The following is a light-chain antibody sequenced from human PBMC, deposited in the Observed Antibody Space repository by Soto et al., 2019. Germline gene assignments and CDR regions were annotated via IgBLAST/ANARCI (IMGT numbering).Light chain of an antibody. CDR3: ISYKTSSNFV. CDR1: SSDVGSYNF. V-gene: IGLV2-14*01. J-gene: IGLJ1*01. Sequence: QSVLTQPASVSGSPGQSITISCTGTSSDVGSYNFVSWYQQLPGKAPKLMIYEVSNRPSGVSNRFSGSNSGNTASLTISGLQAEDEANYSCISYKTSSNFVFGIGTKVAVL. CDR2: EVS.